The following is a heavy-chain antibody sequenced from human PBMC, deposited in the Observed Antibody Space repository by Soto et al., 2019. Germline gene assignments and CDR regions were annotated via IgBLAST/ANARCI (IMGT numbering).Heavy chain of an antibody. CDR1: GFIFSSYA. CDR3: AKDSVHNLYRTSSLEDCFGP. CDR2: ISGTSVNT. V-gene: IGHV3-23*01. Sequence: GSLRLSCEASGFIFSSYAITWVRQAPGKGLEWVSTISGTSVNTYYADSVKGRFTVSRDNSKNTVWLQMNSLRAADSSVYYCAKDSVHNLYRTSSLEDCFGPWGQGTLVTVSS. J-gene: IGHJ5*02. D-gene: IGHD6-6*01.